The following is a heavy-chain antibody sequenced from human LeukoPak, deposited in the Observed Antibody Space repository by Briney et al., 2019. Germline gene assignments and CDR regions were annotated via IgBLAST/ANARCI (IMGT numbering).Heavy chain of an antibody. CDR2: IIPILGMA. V-gene: IGHV1-69*04. D-gene: IGHD2-2*03. Sequence: ASVKVSCKASGGTFSSYAISWVRQAPGQGLEWMGRIIPILGMANYAQKFQGRVTITADKSTSTAYMELSSLRSEDTAVYYCAGGDMDIVVVPAAPHLNAFDIWGQGTMVTVSS. J-gene: IGHJ3*02. CDR3: AGGDMDIVVVPAAPHLNAFDI. CDR1: GGTFSSYA.